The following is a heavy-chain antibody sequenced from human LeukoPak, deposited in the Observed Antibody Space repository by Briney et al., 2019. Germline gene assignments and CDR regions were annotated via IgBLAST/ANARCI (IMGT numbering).Heavy chain of an antibody. V-gene: IGHV1-2*02. D-gene: IGHD3-10*01. J-gene: IGHJ3*02. CDR3: AREGINRVRGVPFDI. CDR1: GYTFTGNY. CDR2: INPNNGGT. Sequence: GASVKVSCKASGYTFTGNYIHWVRQAPGQGLEWVGWINPNNGGTYYGQKFRGRVTMTRDTSIRAAYMDLSSLMSEDTAVYYCAREGINRVRGVPFDIWGQGTMVTVSS.